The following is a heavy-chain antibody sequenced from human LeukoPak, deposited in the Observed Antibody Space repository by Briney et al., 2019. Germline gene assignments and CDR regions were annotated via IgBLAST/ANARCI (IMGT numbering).Heavy chain of an antibody. CDR3: ARGSSNSGYSPPGADAFDI. CDR2: IIPIFGTA. Sequence: SVKVSCKASGGTFSSYAISWVRQAPGQGLEWMGGIIPIFGTANYAQKFQGRVTITADKSTSTAYMELSSLRSEDTAVYYCARGSSNSGYSPPGADAFDIWGQGTMVTVSS. J-gene: IGHJ3*02. CDR1: GGTFSSYA. V-gene: IGHV1-69*06. D-gene: IGHD5-12*01.